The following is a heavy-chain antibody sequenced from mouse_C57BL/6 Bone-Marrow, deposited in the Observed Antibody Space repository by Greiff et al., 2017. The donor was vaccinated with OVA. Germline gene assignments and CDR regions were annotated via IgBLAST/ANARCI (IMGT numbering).Heavy chain of an antibody. J-gene: IGHJ2*01. CDR1: GFTFSDYG. Sequence: EVKLVESGGGLVKPGGSLKLSCAASGFTFSDYGMHWVRQAPEKGLEWVAYISSGSSTIYYADTVKGRFTISRDNAKNTLFLPMTSLRSEATAMYYCARRYLDYWGQGTTLTVSS. CDR3: ARRYLDY. CDR2: ISSGSSTI. V-gene: IGHV5-17*01.